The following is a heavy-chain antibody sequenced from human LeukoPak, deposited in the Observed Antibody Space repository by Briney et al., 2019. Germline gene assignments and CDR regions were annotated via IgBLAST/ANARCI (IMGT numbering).Heavy chain of an antibody. CDR1: GYTFTSYD. D-gene: IGHD6-25*01. V-gene: IGHV1-8*01. J-gene: IGHJ5*02. CDR3: ASTNYGYSSEGLWFDP. Sequence: ASVKVSCKASGYTFTSYDINWVRQATGQGLEWMGWMNPNSGNTGYAQKLQGRVTMTRNTSISTAYMELSSLRSEDTAVYYCASTNYGYSSEGLWFDPWGQGTLVTVSS. CDR2: MNPNSGNT.